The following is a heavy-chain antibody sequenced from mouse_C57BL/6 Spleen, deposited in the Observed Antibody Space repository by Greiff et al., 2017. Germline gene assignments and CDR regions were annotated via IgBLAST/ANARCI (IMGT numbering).Heavy chain of an antibody. V-gene: IGHV1-82*01. Sequence: QVQLKQSGPELVKPGASVKISCKASGYAFSSSWMNWVKQRPGKGLEWIGRIYPGDGDTNYNGKFKGKATLTADKSSSTAYMQLSSLTSEDSAVYFCASSPIYYGKGFAYWGQGTLVTVSA. J-gene: IGHJ3*01. CDR2: IYPGDGDT. CDR3: ASSPIYYGKGFAY. D-gene: IGHD2-1*01. CDR1: GYAFSSSW.